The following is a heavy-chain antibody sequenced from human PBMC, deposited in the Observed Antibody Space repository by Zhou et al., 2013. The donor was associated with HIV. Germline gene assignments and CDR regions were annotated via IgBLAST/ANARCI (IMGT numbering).Heavy chain of an antibody. J-gene: IGHJ4*02. CDR3: AREKCSSSWYGYFDY. V-gene: IGHV1-3*01. D-gene: IGHD6-13*01. Sequence: QVQLVQSGAEVKKPGASVKVSCKASGYTFTSYAMHWVRQAPGQRLEWMGWINAGNGNTKYSQKFQGRVTITRDTSASTAYMELSSLRSEDTAVYYCAREKCSSSWYGYFDYWGQGTLVTVSS. CDR1: GYTFTSYA. CDR2: INAGNGNT.